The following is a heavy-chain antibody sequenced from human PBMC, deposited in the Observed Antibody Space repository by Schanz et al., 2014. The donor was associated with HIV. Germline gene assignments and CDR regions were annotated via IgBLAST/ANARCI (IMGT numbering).Heavy chain of an antibody. CDR1: GFTFSSHA. J-gene: IGHJ6*02. Sequence: EIQLLESGGGLVQPGGSLRIFCATSGFTFSSHAMNWVRQAPGKGLEWVSFISGTGGSTYYTDSVKGRFTISRVNSKNTLYLQMNSLRAEDTAIYYCAKTSITLGMDVWGQGTTVTVSS. D-gene: IGHD1-20*01. V-gene: IGHV3-23*01. CDR3: AKTSITLGMDV. CDR2: ISGTGGST.